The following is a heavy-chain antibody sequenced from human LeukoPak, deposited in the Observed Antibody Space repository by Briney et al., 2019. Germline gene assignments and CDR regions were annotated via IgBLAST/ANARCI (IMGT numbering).Heavy chain of an antibody. D-gene: IGHD6-19*01. CDR3: AKESSGGWYFDY. J-gene: IGHJ4*02. CDR2: IPASGGST. CDR1: GFTFSSNV. V-gene: IGHV3-23*01. Sequence: GGSLRLSCAASGFTFSSNVMIWVRQAPGKGLEWVSSIPASGGSTYYADSVKGRFTISRDNSKNSLYLQMNSLRAEDTAVYYCAKESSGGWYFDYWGQGTLVTVSS.